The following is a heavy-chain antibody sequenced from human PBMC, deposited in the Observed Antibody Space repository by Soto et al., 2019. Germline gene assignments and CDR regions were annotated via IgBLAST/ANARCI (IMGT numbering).Heavy chain of an antibody. D-gene: IGHD1-1*01. CDR2: IIPIFGTT. Sequence: QVQLVQSGADVKKPGSSVRVSCKASGGTFSSYPIGWVRQAPGQGLEWMGLIIPIFGTTNYAQRFQGRVTISADESTSTAYMELSSLRYEDTAVYFCARPRTTATTKGYDYWGQGTLVTVSS. J-gene: IGHJ4*02. CDR1: GGTFSSYP. CDR3: ARPRTTATTKGYDY. V-gene: IGHV1-69*01.